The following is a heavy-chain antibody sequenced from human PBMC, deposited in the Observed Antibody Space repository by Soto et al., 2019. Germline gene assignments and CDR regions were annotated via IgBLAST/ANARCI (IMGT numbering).Heavy chain of an antibody. J-gene: IGHJ4*02. D-gene: IGHD4-17*01. CDR1: GLDISQIY. CDR3: ARDKDFGDYTFDY. V-gene: IGHV3-53*01. CDR2: LYSFGVT. Sequence: EVQLVESGGGVIQPGGSLRLSCVVSGLDISQIYMSWVRRAPGRGLEWVAGLYSFGVTYYAESVEGRFTISRDNSKNTLFLQMYTLKVEDTAVYYCARDKDFGDYTFDYWGQGSLVTVSS.